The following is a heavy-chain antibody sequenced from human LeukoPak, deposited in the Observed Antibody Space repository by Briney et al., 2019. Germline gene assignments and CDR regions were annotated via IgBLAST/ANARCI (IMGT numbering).Heavy chain of an antibody. CDR2: INHSGST. Sequence: KPSETLSLTCAVYGGSFSGYYWSWIRQPPGKGLEWIGEINHSGSTNYNPSLKSRVTISVDTSKNQFSLKLSSVTAADTAVYYCASLAVGTGYSSPPFDYWGQGTLVTVSS. J-gene: IGHJ4*02. D-gene: IGHD6-13*01. CDR1: GGSFSGYY. CDR3: ASLAVGTGYSSPPFDY. V-gene: IGHV4-34*01.